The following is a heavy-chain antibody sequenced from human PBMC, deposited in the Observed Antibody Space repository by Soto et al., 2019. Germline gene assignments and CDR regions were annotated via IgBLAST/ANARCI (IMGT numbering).Heavy chain of an antibody. J-gene: IGHJ4*02. Sequence: SVKVSCKASGYTFTSYARHLLRQATGQRLEWMGWINAGNGNTKYSQKFQGRVTITRDTSASTAYMELSSLRAEDTAVYYCARSLVYDFWSGYPDSYPFEYWGQGTLVTLSS. V-gene: IGHV1-3*01. D-gene: IGHD3-3*01. CDR3: ARSLVYDFWSGYPDSYPFEY. CDR1: GYTFTSYA. CDR2: INAGNGNT.